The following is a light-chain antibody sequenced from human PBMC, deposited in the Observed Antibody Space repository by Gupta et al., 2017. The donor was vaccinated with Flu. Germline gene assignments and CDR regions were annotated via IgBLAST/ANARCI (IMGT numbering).Light chain of an antibody. CDR1: KLGDKY. J-gene: IGLJ2*01. V-gene: IGLV3-1*01. Sequence: SYELTQPPSVSVSPGQTASITCSGDKLGDKYACWYQQKPGQSPVLVIYQDSKRPSGIPERFSGSNSGKTATLTISGTQAMDEADDYCQAWDSSTYVVFGGGTKLTVL. CDR2: QDS. CDR3: QAWDSSTYVV.